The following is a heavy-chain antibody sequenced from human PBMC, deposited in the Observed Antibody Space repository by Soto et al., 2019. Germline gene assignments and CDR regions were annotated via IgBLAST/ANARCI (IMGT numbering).Heavy chain of an antibody. D-gene: IGHD2-21*01. Sequence: SVKVSCKASGGTFSSYAISWVRQAPGQGLEWMGGIIPIFGTANYAQKFQGRVTITADESTSTAYMELSSLRSEDTAVYYCAKTERGEPNFDYWGQGTLVTVSS. CDR3: AKTERGEPNFDY. CDR1: GGTFSSYA. V-gene: IGHV1-69*13. CDR2: IIPIFGTA. J-gene: IGHJ4*02.